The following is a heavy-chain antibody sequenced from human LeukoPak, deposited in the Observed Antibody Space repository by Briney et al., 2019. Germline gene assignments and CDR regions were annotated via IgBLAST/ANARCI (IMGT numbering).Heavy chain of an antibody. CDR2: INTCNGKA. Sequence: GASVKVSCKASGYTFTSQGLSWVRQAPGQGLEWMGWINTCNGKATYVQKFQGRVTMTTDTSTSTAYMELRSLRSDDTAVYYCASRSGSTPYYIDYWGQGTLVTVSS. J-gene: IGHJ4*02. V-gene: IGHV1-18*01. CDR3: ASRSGSTPYYIDY. CDR1: GYTFTSQG. D-gene: IGHD6-19*01.